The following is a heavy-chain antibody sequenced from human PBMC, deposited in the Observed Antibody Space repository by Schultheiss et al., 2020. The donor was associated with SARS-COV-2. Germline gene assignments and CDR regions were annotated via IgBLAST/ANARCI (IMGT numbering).Heavy chain of an antibody. J-gene: IGHJ5*02. CDR1: GGSISSGSYY. Sequence: SQTLSLTCTVSGGSISSGSYYWSWIRQPPGKGLEWIGYIYYSGSTYYNPSLKSRVTISVDTSKNQFSLKLSSVTAADTAVYYCAHRLVVGRYGWFDPWGQGTLVTVSS. CDR3: AHRLVVGRYGWFDP. CDR2: IYYSGST. D-gene: IGHD3-9*01. V-gene: IGHV4-30-4*07.